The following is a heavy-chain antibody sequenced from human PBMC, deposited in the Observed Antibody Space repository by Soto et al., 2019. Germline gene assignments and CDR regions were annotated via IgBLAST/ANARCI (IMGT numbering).Heavy chain of an antibody. J-gene: IGHJ4*02. D-gene: IGHD3-10*01. V-gene: IGHV1-69*13. CDR2: IIPIFGTA. CDR3: AREIGGSGSSDY. Sequence: ASVKVSCKASGGTFSSYAISWVRQAPGQGLEWMGGIIPIFGTANYAQKFQGRVTITADESTSTAYMELSSLRSEDTAVYYCAREIGGSGSSDYWGQGTLVTVSS. CDR1: GGTFSSYA.